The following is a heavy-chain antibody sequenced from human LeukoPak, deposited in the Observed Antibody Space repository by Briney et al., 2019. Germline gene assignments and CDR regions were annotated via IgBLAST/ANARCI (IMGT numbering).Heavy chain of an antibody. V-gene: IGHV3-23*01. J-gene: IGHJ6*03. CDR2: ITLSGANT. CDR1: GFTFSSYD. CDR3: AKRGNPAVGHHYLDV. Sequence: GGSLRLSCAASGFTFSSYDMSWVRQAPGKGLEWVSSITLSGANTFYADSVMGRFTISRDNSKNTLYLQMNGLRAEDTAVYFCAKRGNPAVGHHYLDVWGKGTTVSVSS. D-gene: IGHD2-2*01.